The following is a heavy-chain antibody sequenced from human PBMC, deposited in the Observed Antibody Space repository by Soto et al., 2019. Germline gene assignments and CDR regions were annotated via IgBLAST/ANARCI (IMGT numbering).Heavy chain of an antibody. V-gene: IGHV3-23*01. CDR2: ISVGGGTT. D-gene: IGHD3-22*01. CDR1: EFTFSSYG. J-gene: IGHJ6*02. Sequence: GGSLRLSCAASEFTFSSYGMNWVRQAPGKGLGWVSVISVGGGTTYYADSVNGRFRISRDNSKNTLYLQMNSLRVEDTAVYYCAKGKVAYDNSGLQYFYYFPMNVWGQGTTVTVSS. CDR3: AKGKVAYDNSGLQYFYYFPMNV.